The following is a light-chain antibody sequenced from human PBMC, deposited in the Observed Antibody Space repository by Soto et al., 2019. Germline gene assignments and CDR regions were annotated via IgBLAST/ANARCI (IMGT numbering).Light chain of an antibody. CDR2: GAS. CDR1: QSVSNNY. J-gene: IGKJ1*01. Sequence: EIVLTQSPGTLSLSPGERATLSCRASQSVSNNYLAWYQQKPGQAPRLLIYGASNRATGIPDRSSGSGSGTDFTLTISRLEPEDFAVYYCQQYGSSGTFGQATKVDIK. CDR3: QQYGSSGT. V-gene: IGKV3-20*01.